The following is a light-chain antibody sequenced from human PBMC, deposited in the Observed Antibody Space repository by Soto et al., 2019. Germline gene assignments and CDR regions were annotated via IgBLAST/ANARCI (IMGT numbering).Light chain of an antibody. J-gene: IGKJ3*01. V-gene: IGKV3-11*01. CDR2: DAS. CDR3: HQRSTWPFT. Sequence: EIVLTQSPATLSLSPGERATLSCWASQSISSYLAWYQQKPDQAPRLLIYDASNRATGIPARFSGSGSGTDFTLTLSSLEPEDFAVYYCHQRSTWPFTFGPGTKVDIK. CDR1: QSISSY.